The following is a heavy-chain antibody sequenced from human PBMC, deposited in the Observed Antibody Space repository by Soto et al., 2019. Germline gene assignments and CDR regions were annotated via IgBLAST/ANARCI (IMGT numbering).Heavy chain of an antibody. CDR1: GYTFTGYY. D-gene: IGHD4-4*01. V-gene: IGHV1-2*04. Sequence: ASVKVSCKASGYTFTGYYIQWVRQSPGQGLEWMGWINPNSGGTNYAQKFQGWVTMTRDTSISTAYMELSRLRSDDTAVYYCVRDGAMATVPPLDFDYRGQGTLVTVSS. CDR2: INPNSGGT. J-gene: IGHJ4*02. CDR3: VRDGAMATVPPLDFDY.